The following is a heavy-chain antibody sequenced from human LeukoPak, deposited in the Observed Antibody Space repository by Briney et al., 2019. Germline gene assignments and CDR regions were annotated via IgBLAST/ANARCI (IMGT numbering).Heavy chain of an antibody. Sequence: PGGSLRLSCGASGLTVSSYGMSWVRQAPGKGLEWVSSISSSSSYMYYADSVKGRFTISRDNAKNSLYLQMNSLRAEDTAMYYWGRVLATPYFDYWGQGPLVTVSS. V-gene: IGHV3-21*01. CDR1: GLTVSSYG. J-gene: IGHJ4*02. CDR2: ISSSSSYM. CDR3: GRVLATPYFDY. D-gene: IGHD1-26*01.